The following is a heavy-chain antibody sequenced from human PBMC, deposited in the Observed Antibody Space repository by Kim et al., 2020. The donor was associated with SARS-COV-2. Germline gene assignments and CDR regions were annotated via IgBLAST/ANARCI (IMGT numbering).Heavy chain of an antibody. CDR2: ISYDGSNK. V-gene: IGHV3-30*18. D-gene: IGHD2-2*01. J-gene: IGHJ6*02. Sequence: GGSLRLSCAASGFTFSSYGMHWVRQAPGKGLEWVAVISYDGSNKYYADSVKGRFTISRDNSKNTLYLQMNSLRAEDTAVYYCAKDYCSSTSCYWNYYYYGMDVWGQGTTVTVSS. CDR1: GFTFSSYG. CDR3: AKDYCSSTSCYWNYYYYGMDV.